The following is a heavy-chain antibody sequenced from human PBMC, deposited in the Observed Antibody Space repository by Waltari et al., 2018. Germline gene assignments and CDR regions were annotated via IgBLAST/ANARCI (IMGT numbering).Heavy chain of an antibody. CDR1: GASISGYY. J-gene: IGHJ4*02. CDR2: VYYTGST. CDR3: ARSYGVTTSPIAGY. V-gene: IGHV4-59*01. D-gene: IGHD4-17*01. Sequence: QVQLQESGPGLVKPSETLPLTCTVTGASISGYYWSWIRQPPGKGLAWIGFVYYTGSTNSNPSLKSRFTISEDTPKNQFSLKLNSVTDADTAIYYCARSYGVTTSPIAGYWGQGTLVTVSS.